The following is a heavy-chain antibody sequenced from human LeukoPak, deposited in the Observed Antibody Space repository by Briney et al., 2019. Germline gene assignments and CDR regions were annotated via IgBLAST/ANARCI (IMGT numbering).Heavy chain of an antibody. CDR2: IYYSGST. J-gene: IGHJ4*02. Sequence: SETLSLTCTVSGGSISSYYRSWIRQPPGKGLEWIGYIYYSGSTNYNPSLKSRVTISVDTSKNQFSLKLSSVTAADTAVYYCARGRSLDYWGQGTLVTVSS. D-gene: IGHD5-24*01. CDR1: GGSISSYY. V-gene: IGHV4-59*01. CDR3: ARGRSLDY.